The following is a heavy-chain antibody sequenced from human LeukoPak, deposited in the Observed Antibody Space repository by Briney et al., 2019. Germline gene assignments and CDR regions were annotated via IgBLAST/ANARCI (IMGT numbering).Heavy chain of an antibody. V-gene: IGHV3-74*01. CDR3: ARDRDSSGWSGGFDY. D-gene: IGHD6-19*01. Sequence: GGSLRLSCAASGFTFSSYWMHWVRQAPGKGLVWVSRINTDGSSTSYADSVKGRFTISRDNAKNTLYLQMNSLRAEDTAVYYCARDRDSSGWSGGFDYWGQRTLVTVSS. CDR2: INTDGSST. J-gene: IGHJ4*02. CDR1: GFTFSSYW.